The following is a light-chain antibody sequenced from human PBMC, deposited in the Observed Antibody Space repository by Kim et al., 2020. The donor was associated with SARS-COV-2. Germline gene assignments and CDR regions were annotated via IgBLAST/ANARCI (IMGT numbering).Light chain of an antibody. Sequence: QSVTISCTGTSSDVGGYNYVSWYQQHPGKAPNLMIYDVNNRPSGVSNRFSGSKSGNTASLTISGLQAEDEADYYCSSYTSSSTPYVFGTGTKVTVL. J-gene: IGLJ1*01. V-gene: IGLV2-14*03. CDR2: DVN. CDR1: SSDVGGYNY. CDR3: SSYTSSSTPYV.